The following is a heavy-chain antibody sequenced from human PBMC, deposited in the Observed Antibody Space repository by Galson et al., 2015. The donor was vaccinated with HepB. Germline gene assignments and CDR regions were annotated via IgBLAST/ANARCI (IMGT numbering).Heavy chain of an antibody. CDR1: GGTFSSYT. J-gene: IGHJ4*02. D-gene: IGHD5-18*01. CDR2: IIPILGIA. V-gene: IGHV1-69*02. CDR3: ARGGYSYGYWFDY. Sequence: SCKASGGTFSSYTISWVRQAPGQGLEWMGRIIPILGIANYAQKFQGRVTITADKSTSTAYMELSSLRSEDTAVYYCARGGYSYGYWFDYWGQGTLVTVSS.